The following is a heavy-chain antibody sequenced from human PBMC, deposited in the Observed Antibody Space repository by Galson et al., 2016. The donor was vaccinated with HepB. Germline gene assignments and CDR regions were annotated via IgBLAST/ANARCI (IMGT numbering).Heavy chain of an antibody. J-gene: IGHJ4*02. CDR3: AKAALVGPTYPLEF. D-gene: IGHD1-26*01. CDR2: ISEDGSSK. V-gene: IGHV3-30*18. CDR1: GFTFSNYG. Sequence: SLRLSCAASGFTFSNYGIHWVRQAPGKGPEWVAVISEDGSSKHYIATVEGRFTVSRDNSKNAFYLQMNSLRAEDRAVYYCAKAALVGPTYPLEFWGPGTLVTVSS.